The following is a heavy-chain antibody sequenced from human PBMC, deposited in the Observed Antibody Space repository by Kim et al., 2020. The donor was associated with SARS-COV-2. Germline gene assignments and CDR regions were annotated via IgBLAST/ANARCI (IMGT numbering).Heavy chain of an antibody. CDR2: T. Sequence: TKYSQKFQGRVTITRDTSARTAYMELSSLGSEDTAVYYCARLPPFNGMDVWGQGTTVTVSS. J-gene: IGHJ6*02. CDR3: ARLPPFNGMDV. V-gene: IGHV1-3*01.